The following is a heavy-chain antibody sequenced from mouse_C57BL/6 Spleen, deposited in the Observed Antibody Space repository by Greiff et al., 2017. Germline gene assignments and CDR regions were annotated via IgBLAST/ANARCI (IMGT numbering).Heavy chain of an antibody. J-gene: IGHJ4*01. Sequence: QVQLKQPGAELVKPGASVKLSCKASGYTFTSYWMHWVKQRPGQGLEWIGMIHPNSGSTNYNEKFKSKATLTVDKSSSTAYMQLSSLTSEDSAVYYCASIGSSSYYYAMDYWGQGTSVTVSS. CDR3: ASIGSSSYYYAMDY. V-gene: IGHV1-64*01. D-gene: IGHD1-1*01. CDR2: IHPNSGST. CDR1: GYTFTSYW.